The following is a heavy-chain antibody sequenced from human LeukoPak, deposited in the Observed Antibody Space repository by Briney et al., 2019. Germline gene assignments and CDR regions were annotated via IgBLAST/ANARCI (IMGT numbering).Heavy chain of an antibody. CDR1: GGSISSGDYY. CDR3: ARLLIYTPCFDY. V-gene: IGHV4-61*02. Sequence: KTSQTLSLTCTVSGGSISSGDYYWSWIRQPAGKGLEWIGRVYTYGNTNYNPSLKSRVTISIDTSRNQFSLKLSSVTAADTAVYYCARLLIYTPCFDYWSQGTLVTVSS. D-gene: IGHD3-16*01. J-gene: IGHJ4*02. CDR2: VYTYGNT.